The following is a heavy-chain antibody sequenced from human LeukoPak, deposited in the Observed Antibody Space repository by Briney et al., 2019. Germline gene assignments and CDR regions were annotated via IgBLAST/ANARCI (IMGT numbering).Heavy chain of an antibody. J-gene: IGHJ4*02. V-gene: IGHV3-74*01. CDR2: INGDGSTT. Sequence: GGSLRLSCAASGFTFSSYWMHWVRQAPGKGPLWVSHINGDGSTTNYADSVKGRFTISRDNAKNTLYLQMNSLRAEDTAVYYSAEAASVRGVSYWGQGTLVTVSS. CDR3: AEAASVRGVSY. D-gene: IGHD3-10*01. CDR1: GFTFSSYW.